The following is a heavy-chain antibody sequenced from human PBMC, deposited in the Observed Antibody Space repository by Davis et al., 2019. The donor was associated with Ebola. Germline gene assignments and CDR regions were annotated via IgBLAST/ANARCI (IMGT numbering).Heavy chain of an antibody. CDR2: ISSSSSYI. CDR3: ARDRYSSSSEYGSSDY. V-gene: IGHV3-21*05. J-gene: IGHJ4*02. D-gene: IGHD6-6*01. Sequence: GESLKISCAASGFTFNSYSMNWVRQAPGKGLEWVSYISSSSSYIYYADSVKGRFTISRDNAKNSLYLQMNSLRAEDTAVYYCARDRYSSSSEYGSSDYWGQGTLVTVSS. CDR1: GFTFNSYS.